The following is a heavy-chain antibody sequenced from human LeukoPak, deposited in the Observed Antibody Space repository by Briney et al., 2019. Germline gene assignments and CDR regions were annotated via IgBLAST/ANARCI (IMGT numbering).Heavy chain of an antibody. CDR3: ASPSLVGATSFDY. CDR2: FDPEDGET. J-gene: IGHJ4*02. D-gene: IGHD1-26*01. V-gene: IGHV1-24*01. Sequence: ASVKVSCKVSGYTLTELSMHWVRQAPGKGLEWMGGFDPEDGETIYAQKSQGRVTMTEDTSTDTAYMELSSLRSEDTAVYYCASPSLVGATSFDYWGQGTLVTVSS. CDR1: GYTLTELS.